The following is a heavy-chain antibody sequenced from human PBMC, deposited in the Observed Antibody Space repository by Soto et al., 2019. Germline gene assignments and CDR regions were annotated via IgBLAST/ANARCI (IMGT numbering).Heavy chain of an antibody. CDR2: IVPLLGTG. V-gene: IGHV1-69*01. CDR3: AADLGVRGRDY. Sequence: QVQPVQSGAEVKKPGSSVKVSCTASGGDFSGLGLGWVRQVPGQGLEWMGGIVPLLGTGNYAQKFRGRVTITADESISTAYTELRGLTSGDTAIYYCAADLGVRGRDYWGQGTLVTV. J-gene: IGHJ4*02. D-gene: IGHD2-8*01. CDR1: GGDFSGLG.